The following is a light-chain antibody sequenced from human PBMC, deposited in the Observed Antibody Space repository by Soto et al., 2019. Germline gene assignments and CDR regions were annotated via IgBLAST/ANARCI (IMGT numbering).Light chain of an antibody. Sequence: EIVWTQSPGTRSLSPGERATLSCRASQSVSSYLAWYQQKPGQAPRLLIYGVSSRATGIPDRFSGSGSGTDFTLTISRLEPEDFAVYYCQQYVTSPLTFGGGTKVDI. J-gene: IGKJ4*01. CDR2: GVS. CDR1: QSVSSY. CDR3: QQYVTSPLT. V-gene: IGKV3-20*01.